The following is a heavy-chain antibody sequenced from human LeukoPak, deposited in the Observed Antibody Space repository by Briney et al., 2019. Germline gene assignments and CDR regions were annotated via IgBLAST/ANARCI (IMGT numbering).Heavy chain of an antibody. D-gene: IGHD3-10*01. J-gene: IGHJ4*02. CDR3: AREDSYYYGSGSYPFDY. CDR2: ISSSGTYT. CDR1: GFTFSDYS. V-gene: IGHV3-21*01. Sequence: KSGGSLRLSCAASGFTFSDYSINWVRQAPETGLEWVSSISSSGTYTYYADSVKGRFTISRDNAKNSLYLQMNSLRAEDTAVYYCAREDSYYYGSGSYPFDYWGQGTLVTVSS.